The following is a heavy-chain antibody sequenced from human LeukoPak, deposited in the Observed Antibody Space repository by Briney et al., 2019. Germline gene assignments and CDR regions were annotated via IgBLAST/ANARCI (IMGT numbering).Heavy chain of an antibody. CDR3: AKDKDTIFGPSWEY. CDR2: ISGSGGST. V-gene: IGHV3-23*01. CDR1: GFTFSSYA. J-gene: IGHJ4*02. D-gene: IGHD3-3*01. Sequence: GGSLRLSCAVSGFTFSSYAISCVRQAPGNGLEWVSAISGSGGSTYYANSGKGRFTNSRDNSKNTLYLQMNTLRGEDTAVYYCAKDKDTIFGPSWEYWGQGPLVTVSS.